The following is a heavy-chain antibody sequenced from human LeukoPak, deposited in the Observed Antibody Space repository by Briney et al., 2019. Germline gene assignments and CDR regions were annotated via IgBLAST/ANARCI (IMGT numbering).Heavy chain of an antibody. CDR3: ASRGEGYGDYDY. CDR2: IYTSGST. Sequence: SETLSLTCTVSGGSISSYYWSWVRQRAGKGLEWIGRIYTSGSTNYNPSLKSRVTMSVDTSKKQFSLQLSSVTAADTAVYYCASRGEGYGDYDYWGQGTLVTVSS. CDR1: GGSISSYY. D-gene: IGHD4-17*01. V-gene: IGHV4-4*07. J-gene: IGHJ4*02.